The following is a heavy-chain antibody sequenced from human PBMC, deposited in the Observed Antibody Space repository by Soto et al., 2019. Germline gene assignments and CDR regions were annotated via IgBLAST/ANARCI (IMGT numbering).Heavy chain of an antibody. CDR1: GGSISSNW. V-gene: IGHV4-28*03. CDR3: ARGQLLPEY. Sequence: ASETLSLTCTVSGGSISSNWWGWIRQPPGKGLEWIGYIYYSGSTYYNPSLKSRVTMSVDTSKNQFSLKLSSVTAVDTAVYYCARGQLLPEYWGQGTLVTVSS. J-gene: IGHJ4*02. CDR2: IYYSGST. D-gene: IGHD2-15*01.